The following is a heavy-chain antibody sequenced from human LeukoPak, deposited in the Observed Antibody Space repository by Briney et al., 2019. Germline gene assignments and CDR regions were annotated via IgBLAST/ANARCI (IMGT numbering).Heavy chain of an antibody. CDR3: ARSPEPFDYGPYNWFDP. CDR2: ISYDGSNK. CDR1: GFTFSSYG. V-gene: IGHV3-30*03. J-gene: IGHJ5*02. D-gene: IGHD4-17*01. Sequence: PGGSLRLSCAASGFTFSSYGMHWVRQAPGKGLEWVAVISYDGSNKYYADSVKGRFTISRDNSKNTLYLQMNSLRAEDTAAYYCARSPEPFDYGPYNWFDPWGQGTRVTVSS.